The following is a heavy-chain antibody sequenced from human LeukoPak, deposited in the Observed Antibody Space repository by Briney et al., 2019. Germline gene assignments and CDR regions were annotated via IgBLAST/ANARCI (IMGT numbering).Heavy chain of an antibody. CDR3: TRYNYYKSGTTDC. V-gene: IGHV3-48*03. D-gene: IGHD5-24*01. CDR1: GFAFSSHD. J-gene: IGHJ4*02. Sequence: GGSLRLSCVASGFAFSSHDMNWVRQAPGKGLEWLSYISNSGRTIDSADSVKGRFTISRDNAKNSLYLQMNSLRAEDTAVYYCTRYNYYKSGTTDCSGQGTLVTVSS. CDR2: ISNSGRTI.